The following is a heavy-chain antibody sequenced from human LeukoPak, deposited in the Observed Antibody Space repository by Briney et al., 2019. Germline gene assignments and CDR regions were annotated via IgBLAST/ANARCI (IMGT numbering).Heavy chain of an antibody. V-gene: IGHV3-23*01. CDR3: AKDVYTGSYQDAFDI. CDR2: ISGSGGST. CDR1: GFSLSTFT. Sequence: GGSLRLSCLASGFSLSTFTMNWVRQGPGKGLEWVSAISGSGGSTYYADSVKGRFTISRDNSKNTLYLQMNSLRAEDTAVYYCAKDVYTGSYQDAFDIWGQGTMVTVSS. D-gene: IGHD1-26*01. J-gene: IGHJ3*02.